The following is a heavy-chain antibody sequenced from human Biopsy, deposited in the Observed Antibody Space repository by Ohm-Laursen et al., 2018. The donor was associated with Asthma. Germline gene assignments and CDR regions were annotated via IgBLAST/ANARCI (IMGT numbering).Heavy chain of an antibody. Sequence: GSLRLSCSASGFAVSRDHMFWVRQAPGKGLEWVSVIYSGGTSHTADSVRGRFTISRDYSKNTLYLQMQSLRAEDTAVYYCARGDSSNWSHYYFDDWGQGTLVTVSS. CDR1: GFAVSRDH. CDR2: IYSGGTS. CDR3: ARGDSSNWSHYYFDD. J-gene: IGHJ4*02. D-gene: IGHD3-22*01. V-gene: IGHV3-53*01.